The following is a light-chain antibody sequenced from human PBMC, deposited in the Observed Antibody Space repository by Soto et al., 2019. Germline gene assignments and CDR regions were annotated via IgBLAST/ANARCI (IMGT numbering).Light chain of an antibody. Sequence: IVMSQSPSTLSVSTWESATLSCWASQSVNINLAWYYQKPGQAPRLLTSEASTRATGIPARFSGGGSGTKFTLTISSLQSEDFAVYYCQQYGDWPATFGQGTKV. CDR3: QQYGDWPAT. J-gene: IGKJ1*01. CDR2: EAS. CDR1: QSVNIN. V-gene: IGKV3-15*01.